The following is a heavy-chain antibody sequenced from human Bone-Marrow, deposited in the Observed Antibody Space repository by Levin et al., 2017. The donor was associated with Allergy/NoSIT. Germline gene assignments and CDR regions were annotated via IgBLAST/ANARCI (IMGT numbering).Heavy chain of an antibody. D-gene: IGHD6-19*01. CDR1: DGSVSSGNYY. Sequence: SETLSLTCTVSDGSVSSGNYYWNWIRQPPGKGLEWIGYVYYTGSTDYNPSLKSRVTISVDTSKNQFSLKLTSVTAADTAVYYCARDRPRDAVDFYYGMDVWGQGTTVTVSS. V-gene: IGHV4-61*01. CDR3: ARDRPRDAVDFYYGMDV. J-gene: IGHJ6*02. CDR2: VYYTGST.